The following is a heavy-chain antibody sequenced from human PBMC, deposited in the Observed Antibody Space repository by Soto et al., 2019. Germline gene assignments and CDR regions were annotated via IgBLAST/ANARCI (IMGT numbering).Heavy chain of an antibody. V-gene: IGHV4-31*03. CDR2: VSYTGST. Sequence: QVHLQESGPGLVKPSQTLSLACSVSGESITSLGYYWTWVRQPPGKGLEWIGFVSYTGSTFYNSALWSRVTISRHTSQNLFFLGVKSVAVAGTAMYVCTRGDYGGQGVLVAVSS. CDR3: TRGDY. J-gene: IGHJ4*02. CDR1: GESITSLGYY.